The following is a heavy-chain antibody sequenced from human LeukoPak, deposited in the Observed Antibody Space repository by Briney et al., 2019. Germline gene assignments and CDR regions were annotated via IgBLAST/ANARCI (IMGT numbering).Heavy chain of an antibody. CDR2: ISWNSGSI. V-gene: IGHV3-9*03. CDR3: AEDMTVYDSHAFDI. Sequence: GGSLRLSCAASGFTFDDYAMHWVRQAPGKGLEWVSGISWNSGSIGYADSVKGRFTISRDNAKNSLYLQMNSLRAEDMALYYCAEDMTVYDSHAFDIWGQGTMVTVSS. J-gene: IGHJ3*02. CDR1: GFTFDDYA. D-gene: IGHD3-3*01.